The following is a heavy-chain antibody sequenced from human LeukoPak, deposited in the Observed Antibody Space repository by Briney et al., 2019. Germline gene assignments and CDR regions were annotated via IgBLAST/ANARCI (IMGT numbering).Heavy chain of an antibody. CDR3: ARDGYSGSSLFDY. J-gene: IGHJ4*02. CDR2: IHSTGST. V-gene: IGHV4-59*11. Sequence: PSETLFLTCTVSGGSINSHFWSWIRQPPGKGLEWIGYIHSTGSTNYNPSLKSRVTISVDTSRNQFSLKLSSVTAADTAVYYCARDGYSGSSLFDYWGQGALVTVSS. CDR1: GGSINSHF. D-gene: IGHD1-26*01.